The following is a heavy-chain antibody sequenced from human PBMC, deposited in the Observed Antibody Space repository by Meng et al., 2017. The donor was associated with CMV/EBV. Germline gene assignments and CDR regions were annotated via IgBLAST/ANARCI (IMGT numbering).Heavy chain of an antibody. CDR1: GGSFSGYY. J-gene: IGHJ6*02. V-gene: IGHV4-38-2*02. Sequence: SETLSLTCAVYGGSFSGYYWGWIRQPPGKGLEWIGSIYHSGSTYYNPSLKSRVTISVDTSKNQFSLKLSSVTAADTAVYYCARDGGAWGELYYYGMDVWGQGTTVTVSS. D-gene: IGHD2-15*01. CDR3: ARDGGAWGELYYYGMDV. CDR2: IYHSGST.